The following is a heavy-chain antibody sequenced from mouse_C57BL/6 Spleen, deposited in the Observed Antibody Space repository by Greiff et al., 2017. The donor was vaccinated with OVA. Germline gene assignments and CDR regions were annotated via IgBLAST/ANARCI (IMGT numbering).Heavy chain of an antibody. CDR1: GYTFTSYW. J-gene: IGHJ2*01. CDR2: IYPSDSET. CDR3: AGLYSNYVGYFDY. V-gene: IGHV1-61*01. D-gene: IGHD2-5*01. Sequence: QVQLQQPGAELVRPGSSVKLSCKASGYTFTSYWMDWVKQRPGQGLEWIGNIYPSDSETHYNQKFKDKATLTVDKSSSTAYMQLSSLTSEDSAVYYWAGLYSNYVGYFDYWGQGTTLTVSS.